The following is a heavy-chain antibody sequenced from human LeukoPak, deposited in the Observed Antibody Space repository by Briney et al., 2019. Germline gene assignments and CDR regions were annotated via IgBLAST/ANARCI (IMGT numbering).Heavy chain of an antibody. J-gene: IGHJ4*02. V-gene: IGHV4-38-2*01. D-gene: IGHD5-12*01. CDR2: IYYSGST. CDR1: GFTFSSYA. CDR3: ARQGYDSGYDIPYDY. Sequence: GSLRLSCAASGFTFSSYAMSWVRQPPGKGLEWIGSIYYSGSTYYNPSLKSRVTISVDTSKNQFSLKLSSVTAADTAVYYCARQGYDSGYDIPYDYWGQGTLVTVSS.